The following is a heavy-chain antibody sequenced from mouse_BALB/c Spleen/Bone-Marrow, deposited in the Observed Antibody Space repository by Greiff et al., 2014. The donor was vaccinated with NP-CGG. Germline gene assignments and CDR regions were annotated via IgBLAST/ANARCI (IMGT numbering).Heavy chain of an antibody. Sequence: EVKLVESGGGLVKPGGSLKLSCADSGFTFSSYAMSWVRQTPEKRPEWVATISSGGSYTYYADSVKGRFTISRDTAKNTLYLQMSSLRSEDTAIYYCARQDYYGSSPHWYFDVWGAGTTVTVSS. D-gene: IGHD1-1*01. J-gene: IGHJ1*01. V-gene: IGHV5-9-3*01. CDR1: GFTFSSYA. CDR2: ISSGGSYT. CDR3: ARQDYYGSSPHWYFDV.